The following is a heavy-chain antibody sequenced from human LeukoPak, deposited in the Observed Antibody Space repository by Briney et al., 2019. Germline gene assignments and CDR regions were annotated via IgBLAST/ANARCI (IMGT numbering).Heavy chain of an antibody. D-gene: IGHD3-16*01. J-gene: IGHJ4*02. Sequence: GGSLRLSCAASGFTFSSYSMNWVRQAPGKGLEWASSISSSSYIYYADSVKGRFTISRDNAKNSLYLQMNSLRAEDTAVYYCARDLRGQPYDYWGQGTLVTVSS. CDR2: ISSSSYI. V-gene: IGHV3-21*01. CDR1: GFTFSSYS. CDR3: ARDLRGQPYDY.